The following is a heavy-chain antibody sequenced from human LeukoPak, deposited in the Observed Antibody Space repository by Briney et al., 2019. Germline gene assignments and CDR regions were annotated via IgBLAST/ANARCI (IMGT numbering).Heavy chain of an antibody. J-gene: IGHJ4*02. CDR2: ISGSGGST. Sequence: AGGSLRLSCAASGFTFSSYAMSWVRQAPGKGLEWVSAISGSGGSTYYADSVKGRFTISRDNSKNTLYLQMNSLRAEDTAVYYCAKVQWGQQLVLDYWGQGTLVTVSS. V-gene: IGHV3-23*01. CDR3: AKVQWGQQLVLDY. CDR1: GFTFSSYA. D-gene: IGHD6-13*01.